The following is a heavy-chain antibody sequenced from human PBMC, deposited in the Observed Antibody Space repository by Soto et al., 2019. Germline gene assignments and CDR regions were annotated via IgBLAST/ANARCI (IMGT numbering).Heavy chain of an antibody. D-gene: IGHD3-3*01. J-gene: IGHJ4*02. CDR3: ATLRFLEWVGDY. CDR2: ISSSSSYI. CDR1: GFTFSSYS. Sequence: EVQLVESGGGLVRPGGSLRLSCAASGFTFSSYSMNWVRQAPGKGLEWVSSISSSSSYIYYADSVKGRFTISRDNAKNSLYLQMNSLRAEDTAVYYCATLRFLEWVGDYWGQGTLVTVSS. V-gene: IGHV3-21*01.